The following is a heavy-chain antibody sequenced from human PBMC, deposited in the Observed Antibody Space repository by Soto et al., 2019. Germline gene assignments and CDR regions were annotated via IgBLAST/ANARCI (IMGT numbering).Heavy chain of an antibody. V-gene: IGHV3-33*01. D-gene: IGHD1-26*01. Sequence: GGSLRLSCAASGFTFSGYGMHWVRQAPGKRLEWVAVTRHDGSNIYYADSVRGRFTISRDNSNKMLYLQMNSLRAEDTAVYYCARDGVGTTTYFGYFDYWGQGTLVTVSS. CDR3: ARDGVGTTTYFGYFDY. CDR2: TRHDGSNI. CDR1: GFTFSGYG. J-gene: IGHJ4*02.